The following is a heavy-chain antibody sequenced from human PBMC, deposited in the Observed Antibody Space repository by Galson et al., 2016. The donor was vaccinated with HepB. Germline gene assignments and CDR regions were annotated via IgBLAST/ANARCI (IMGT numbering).Heavy chain of an antibody. J-gene: IGHJ6*02. D-gene: IGHD2/OR15-2a*01. CDR3: ARDISAVNRVGYYGMDV. CDR2: IYYSGRA. V-gene: IGHV4-31*03. Sequence: LSLTCTVSGGSISSGDCFWSWLRQHPGKGLEWIGYIYYSGRAYYNPSLKTRVSLSVDTSKNQFSLVMNSVTAADTAVYYCARDISAVNRVGYYGMDVWGQGTTVIVSS. CDR1: GGSISSGDCF.